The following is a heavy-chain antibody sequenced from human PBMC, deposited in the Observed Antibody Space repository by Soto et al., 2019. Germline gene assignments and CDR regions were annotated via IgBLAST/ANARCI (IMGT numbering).Heavy chain of an antibody. D-gene: IGHD3-22*01. CDR3: TGAYYDINGYSLAP. V-gene: IGHV4-61*08. CDR1: GGCVRSEGYY. J-gene: IGHJ5*02. Sequence: SGSVALTCTVCGGCVRSEGYYGSWRRQHPGKGLEWIGYIYYSGSTYYNPSLKSRVTISVDTAKNQFSLRLSSVTAADTAVYYCTGAYYDINGYSLAPWGQGTSVPVSS. CDR2: IYYSGST.